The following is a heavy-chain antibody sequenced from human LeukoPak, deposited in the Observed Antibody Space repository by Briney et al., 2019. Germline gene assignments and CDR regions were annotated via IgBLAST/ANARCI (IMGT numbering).Heavy chain of an antibody. CDR1: GFTFSSYW. Sequence: GGSLRLSCAASGFTFSSYWMHWVRQAPGKGLVWVSRINSDGSSTSYADSVKGRFTISRDNAKNTLYLQMNSLRAEDTAVYYCARVRDILTGYLYGDFDYWGQGTLVTVSS. V-gene: IGHV3-74*01. CDR3: ARVRDILTGYLYGDFDY. CDR2: INSDGSST. J-gene: IGHJ4*02. D-gene: IGHD3-9*01.